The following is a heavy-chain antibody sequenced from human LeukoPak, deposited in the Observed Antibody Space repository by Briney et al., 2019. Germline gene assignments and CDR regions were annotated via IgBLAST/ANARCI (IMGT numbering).Heavy chain of an antibody. V-gene: IGHV4-39*01. CDR1: GGSISSSSYY. Sequence: NPSQTLSLTCTVSGGSISSSSYYWGWIRQPPGKGLEWIGSIYYSGSTYYNPSLKSRVTISVDTSKNQFSLKLSSVTAADTAVYYCARLKGSGNWFDPWGQGTLVTVSS. CDR2: IYYSGST. D-gene: IGHD3-10*01. J-gene: IGHJ5*02. CDR3: ARLKGSGNWFDP.